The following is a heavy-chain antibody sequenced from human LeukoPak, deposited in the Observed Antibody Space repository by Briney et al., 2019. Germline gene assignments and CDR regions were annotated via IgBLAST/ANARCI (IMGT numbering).Heavy chain of an antibody. V-gene: IGHV1-8*01. D-gene: IGHD1-7*01. J-gene: IGHJ5*02. CDR2: MNPNSGNT. CDR1: GYTFTSYD. Sequence: ASVKVSCKASGYTFTSYDINWVRQATGQGLEWMGWMNPNSGNTGYAQKFQGRVTMTRNTSISTAYMEPSSLRSEDTAVYYCARGRGHNWNFHNWFDPWGQGTLVTVSS. CDR3: ARGRGHNWNFHNWFDP.